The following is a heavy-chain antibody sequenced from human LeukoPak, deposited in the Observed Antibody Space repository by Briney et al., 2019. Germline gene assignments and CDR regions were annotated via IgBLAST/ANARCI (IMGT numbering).Heavy chain of an antibody. CDR1: GFTISSNS. CDR3: ARRAGAYSHPYDY. Sequence: GGSLRLSCTVSGFTISSNSMSWVRQAPGKGLEWVSFIYSSVTHYSDSVKGRFTISRDNSKNTLFLQMNSLRAEDTAVYYCARRAGAYSHPYDYWGQGTLVTVSS. J-gene: IGHJ4*02. V-gene: IGHV3-53*01. D-gene: IGHD4/OR15-4a*01. CDR2: IYSSVT.